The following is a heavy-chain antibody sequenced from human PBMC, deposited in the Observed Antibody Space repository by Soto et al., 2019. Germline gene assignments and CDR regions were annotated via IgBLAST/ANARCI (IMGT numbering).Heavy chain of an antibody. CDR3: TADLSSSAAWANVY. Sequence: EVQLVESGGGFVKPGGSLRLSCAASGFDISDTWMNWVRQSPGKGLEWVARIKRKTEGGATDYAAPVKGRLTLSRDDSKRMVFLQMDNLKREDTGVYYCTADLSSSAAWANVYWGQGTLVTVSS. V-gene: IGHV3-15*07. D-gene: IGHD2-15*01. CDR2: IKRKTEGGAT. CDR1: GFDISDTW. J-gene: IGHJ4*02.